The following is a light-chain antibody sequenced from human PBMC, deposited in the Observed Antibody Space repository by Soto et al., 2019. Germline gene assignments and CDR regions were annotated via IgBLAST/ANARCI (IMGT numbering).Light chain of an antibody. CDR2: DVN. Sequence: QSALTQPASVSGSPGQSITISCTGTSSDVGGYNYVSWYQQHPGKAPKLMIYDVNNRPSGVSNRFSGSKSGNTASLTISGLQAEDEADYYCSSYTSSRAYVFGTGTQLTVL. CDR3: SSYTSSRAYV. J-gene: IGLJ1*01. CDR1: SSDVGGYNY. V-gene: IGLV2-14*03.